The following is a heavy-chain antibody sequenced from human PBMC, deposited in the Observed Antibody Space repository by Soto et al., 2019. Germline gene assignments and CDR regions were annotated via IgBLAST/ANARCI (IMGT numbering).Heavy chain of an antibody. CDR2: ISGSGIST. J-gene: IGHJ3*02. V-gene: IGHV3-23*01. Sequence: GESLKISCAASGFTFRSYAMSWVRQAPGKGLEWVSGISGSGISTHYADSMKGRFTISRDNSKNTVDLQMNSLRAEDTAVYYCVKRSCQSNGWGAFDIWGQGAMVTVSS. CDR1: GFTFRSYA. CDR3: VKRSCQSNGWGAFDI. D-gene: IGHD6-19*01.